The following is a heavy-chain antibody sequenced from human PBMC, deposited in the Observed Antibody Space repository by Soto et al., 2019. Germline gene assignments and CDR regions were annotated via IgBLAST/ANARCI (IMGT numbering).Heavy chain of an antibody. V-gene: IGHV1-69*13. CDR1: GGTFNNYP. J-gene: IGHJ6*02. D-gene: IGHD2-21*02. Sequence: ASVKVSCKASGGTFNNYPITWVRQAPGQGLEWMGGSIPIFGTANYAQKFQGRVTISVDESTSTAYMELSSLRSEDTAVYYCARGRGYGGDDQYYYFDLDVWGQGTTVTVSS. CDR2: SIPIFGTA. CDR3: ARGRGYGGDDQYYYFDLDV.